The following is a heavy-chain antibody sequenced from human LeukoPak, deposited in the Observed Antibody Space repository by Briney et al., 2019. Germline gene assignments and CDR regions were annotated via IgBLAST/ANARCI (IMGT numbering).Heavy chain of an antibody. V-gene: IGHV3-23*01. CDR2: ISGSGGST. D-gene: IGHD6-13*01. CDR1: GFTFSSYA. J-gene: IGHJ5*02. CDR3: AKTTGYSSSWYWFDP. Sequence: GGSLRLSCAASGFTFSSYAMSWVRQAPEKGLEWVSAISGSGGSTYYADSVKGRFTISRDNSKNTLYLQMNSLRAEDTAVYYCAKTTGYSSSWYWFDPWGQGTLVTVSS.